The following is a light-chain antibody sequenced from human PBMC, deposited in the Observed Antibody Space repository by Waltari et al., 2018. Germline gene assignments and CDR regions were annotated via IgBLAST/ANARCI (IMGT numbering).Light chain of an antibody. CDR1: QSISRT. Sequence: EIVLTQSPGTPSLSPGERATLSCGASQSISRTLAWYQQKPGQAPSPLIYGASTRPTGIPDRISGSGSGKDFDLTCSRLEPEDFAVYYCQHYVRLPVTFGQGTKVEIK. CDR3: QHYVRLPVT. V-gene: IGKV3-20*01. J-gene: IGKJ1*01. CDR2: GAS.